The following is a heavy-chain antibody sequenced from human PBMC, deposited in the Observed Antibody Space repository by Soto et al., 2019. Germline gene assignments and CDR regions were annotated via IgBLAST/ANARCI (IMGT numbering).Heavy chain of an antibody. J-gene: IGHJ4*02. D-gene: IGHD5-12*01. V-gene: IGHV3-30*18. CDR1: GFTFSSYG. CDR2: ISYDGSNK. Sequence: PGGSLRLSCAASGFTFSSYGMHWVRQAPGKGLEWVAVISYDGSNKYYADSVKGRFTISRDNSKNTLYLQMNSLRAEDTAVYYCAKGRRWLHPFDYWGQGTLVTVSS. CDR3: AKGRRWLHPFDY.